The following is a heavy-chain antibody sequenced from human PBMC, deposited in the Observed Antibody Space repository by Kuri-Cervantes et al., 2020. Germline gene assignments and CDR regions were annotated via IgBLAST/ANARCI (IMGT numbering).Heavy chain of an antibody. Sequence: GGSLRLSCAASGFTFSSYWMSWVRQAQGKGLEWVANIKQDGSEKYYVDSVKGRFTISRDNTKNSLYLQMNSLRAEDTAVYYCARDLGYGDYVSLGYWGQGTLVTVSS. CDR1: GFTFSSYW. CDR3: ARDLGYGDYVSLGY. V-gene: IGHV3-7*01. D-gene: IGHD4-17*01. J-gene: IGHJ4*02. CDR2: IKQDGSEK.